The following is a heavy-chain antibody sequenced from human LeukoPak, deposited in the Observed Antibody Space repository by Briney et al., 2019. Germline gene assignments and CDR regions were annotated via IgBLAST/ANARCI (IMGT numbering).Heavy chain of an antibody. Sequence: ASVKVSCKASGYTFTSYDINWVRQATGQGLEWMGWMNPNSGNTGYAQKFRGRVTMTRNTSISTAYMELSSLRSEDTAVYYCARGRRNRQAAYYYYYMDVWGKGTTVTVSS. V-gene: IGHV1-8*01. CDR1: GYTFTSYD. CDR2: MNPNSGNT. D-gene: IGHD1-14*01. CDR3: ARGRRNRQAAYYYYYMDV. J-gene: IGHJ6*03.